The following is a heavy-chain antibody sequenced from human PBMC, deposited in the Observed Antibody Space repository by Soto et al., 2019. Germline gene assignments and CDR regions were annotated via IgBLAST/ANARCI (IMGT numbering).Heavy chain of an antibody. CDR3: VRDPSYSDYGDLLFDY. D-gene: IGHD4-17*01. V-gene: IGHV3-7*03. CDR1: GFTFSDYW. Sequence: EVQLVESGGTLIQPGGSLRLSCAASGFTFSDYWMTWIRQAPGKGLEWVANIKKDGSDKYYVDSVKGRFTISRDNANNSLYLQMTSLRAEDTAIYYCVRDPSYSDYGDLLFDYWGQGTLVTVSS. J-gene: IGHJ4*02. CDR2: IKKDGSDK.